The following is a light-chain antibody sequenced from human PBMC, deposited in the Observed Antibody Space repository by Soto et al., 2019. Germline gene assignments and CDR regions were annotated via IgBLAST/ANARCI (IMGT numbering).Light chain of an antibody. J-gene: IGKJ3*01. Sequence: DLQMTQSPSSLSASVGDRVTITCQASQDINKYLNWYQQKPGKAPEALIYDASNLEKGVPSKFSGSGSGTHFTFTITNLQPEDIATYYCQQYDNIPFTFGPGTRVDIK. V-gene: IGKV1-33*01. CDR1: QDINKY. CDR2: DAS. CDR3: QQYDNIPFT.